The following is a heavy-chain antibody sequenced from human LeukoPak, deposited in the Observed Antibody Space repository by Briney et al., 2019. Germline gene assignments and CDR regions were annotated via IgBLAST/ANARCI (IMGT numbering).Heavy chain of an antibody. Sequence: SQTLSLTCAISGDSVSSNSATWNWIRQSPLRGLEWLGRTYYRSQWNNDYAASVKSRIDINPETPKNQFSLQLNSVTPEDTAVYYCARGRGSSADFDYWGQGTLVTVSS. CDR3: ARGRGSSADFDY. J-gene: IGHJ4*02. D-gene: IGHD6-6*01. V-gene: IGHV6-1*01. CDR2: TYYRSQWNN. CDR1: GDSVSSNSAT.